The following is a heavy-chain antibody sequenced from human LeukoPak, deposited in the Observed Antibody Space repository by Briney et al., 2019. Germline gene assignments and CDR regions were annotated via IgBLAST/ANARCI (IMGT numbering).Heavy chain of an antibody. Sequence: PGGSLRLSCVASGFTFSSYGMHLVRQAPGKGLEWVAVISYDGSNKYYADSVKGRFTISRDNSKNTLYLQMNSLRAEDTAVYYCAKGTYYYGSTESTGSWYFDLWGRGTLVTVSS. J-gene: IGHJ2*01. D-gene: IGHD3-10*01. CDR1: GFTFSSYG. CDR3: AKGTYYYGSTESTGSWYFDL. CDR2: ISYDGSNK. V-gene: IGHV3-30*18.